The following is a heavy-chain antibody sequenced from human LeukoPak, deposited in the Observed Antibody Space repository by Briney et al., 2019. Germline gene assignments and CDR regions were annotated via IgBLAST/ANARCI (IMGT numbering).Heavy chain of an antibody. CDR1: GFTFSNSW. V-gene: IGHV3-7*01. D-gene: IGHD2-15*01. CDR3: ARDRGYSSFDY. Sequence: GGSLRLSCAAYGFTFSNSWVTWVRQAPGKDLEWVATINPDGSKVAYVGSVKGRFTISRDNAKNSVYLQMSSLRVEETGVFYCARDRGYSSFDYWGQGALVAVSP. J-gene: IGHJ4*02. CDR2: INPDGSKV.